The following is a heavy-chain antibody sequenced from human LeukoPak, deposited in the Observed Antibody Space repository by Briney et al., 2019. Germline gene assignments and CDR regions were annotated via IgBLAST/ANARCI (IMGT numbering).Heavy chain of an antibody. CDR2: IYHSGSP. CDR1: GGSISSNNW. Sequence: PSGTLSLTCAVSGGSISSNNWWGWIRQPPGKGLEWIGEIYHSGSPNYNPSLKSRVTISVDKSRNHFSLNLSSVTAADTAVYYCARVNIDNWHSCDYWGQGTLVTVSS. D-gene: IGHD1-1*01. CDR3: ARVNIDNWHSCDY. V-gene: IGHV4-4*02. J-gene: IGHJ4*02.